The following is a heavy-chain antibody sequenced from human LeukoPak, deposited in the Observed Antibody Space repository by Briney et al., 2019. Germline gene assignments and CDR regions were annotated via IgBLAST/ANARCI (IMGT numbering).Heavy chain of an antibody. V-gene: IGHV3-74*01. CDR2: INSDGSST. Sequence: GGSLRLSCAASGFTFSSYWMHWVRQAPGKGLVWVSRINSDGSSTSYADSVKGRFTISRDNAKNTLYLQMNSLRAEDTAVYYCARVDRRTLYYYYYGMDVWGQGTTVTVS. J-gene: IGHJ6*02. CDR1: GFTFSSYW. D-gene: IGHD1-1*01. CDR3: ARVDRRTLYYYYYGMDV.